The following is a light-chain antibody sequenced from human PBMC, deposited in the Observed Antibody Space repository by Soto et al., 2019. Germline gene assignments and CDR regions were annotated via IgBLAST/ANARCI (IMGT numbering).Light chain of an antibody. V-gene: IGLV2-14*03. CDR3: SSYTSSSTLSTYV. CDR1: SSDVGGYNY. Sequence: QSVLTQPASVSGSPGQSITISCTGTSSDVGGYNYVSWYQHHPGKAPKLMIYDVSNRPSGVSNRFSGSKSGNTASLIISELQAEDEADYYCSSYTSSSTLSTYVFGTGTQLTVL. CDR2: DVS. J-gene: IGLJ1*01.